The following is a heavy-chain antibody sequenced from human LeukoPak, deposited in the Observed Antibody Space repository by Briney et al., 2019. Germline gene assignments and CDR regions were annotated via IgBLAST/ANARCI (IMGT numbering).Heavy chain of an antibody. Sequence: GGSLRLSCAAAGFTFSSYEMNGVRQAPGKGLGWVSYISSSGSTIYYADSVKGRFTISRDNAKTSLYLQMNSLRAEDTAVYYCAGTPVVPDIGGWGQGTLVTVSS. D-gene: IGHD2-15*01. J-gene: IGHJ4*02. CDR2: ISSSGSTI. CDR1: GFTFSSYE. CDR3: AGTPVVPDIGG. V-gene: IGHV3-48*03.